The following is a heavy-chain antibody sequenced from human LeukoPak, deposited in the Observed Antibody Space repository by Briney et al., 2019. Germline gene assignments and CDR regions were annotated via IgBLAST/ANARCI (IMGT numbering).Heavy chain of an antibody. CDR2: IRYDGSNK. Sequence: GGSLRLSCAASGFTFSSYGIHWVRQAPGKGLEWVAFIRYDGSNKYYADSVKGRFAISRDNSKKTLYLEMNSLRAEDTAVYYCAKARSYYVGSGYDYWGQGTLVTVSS. CDR1: GFTFSSYG. D-gene: IGHD3-22*01. J-gene: IGHJ4*02. V-gene: IGHV3-30*02. CDR3: AKARSYYVGSGYDY.